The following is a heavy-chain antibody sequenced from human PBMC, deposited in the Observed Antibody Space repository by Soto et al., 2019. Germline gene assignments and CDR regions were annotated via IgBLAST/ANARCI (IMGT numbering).Heavy chain of an antibody. D-gene: IGHD6-13*01. V-gene: IGHV4-30-2*01. Sequence: SETLSLTCVVSGGSISSGGYSWSWIRQPPGKGLEWIGYIYHSGSTYYNPSLKSRVTISLDRSKNQFSLNLTSVTAADTAVYYCARAAAATWYYYGMDVWGQGTTVTV. CDR2: IYHSGST. CDR3: ARAAAATWYYYGMDV. J-gene: IGHJ6*02. CDR1: GGSISSGGYS.